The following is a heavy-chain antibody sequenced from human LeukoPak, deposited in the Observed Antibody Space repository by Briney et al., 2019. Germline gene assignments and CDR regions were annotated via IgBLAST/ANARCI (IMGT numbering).Heavy chain of an antibody. CDR3: VRSRLNYFGDQ. Sequence: ASVKVSCKASGYTFTDYFIHWVRQAPGQGLAWMGWTNPYSGLTKYAENFQGRVTMTRDTSISTVYMDLSRVKFDDTAIYYCVRSRLNYFGDQWGQGTLVTVSS. CDR2: TNPYSGLT. V-gene: IGHV1-2*02. J-gene: IGHJ4*02. CDR1: GYTFTDYF. D-gene: IGHD5-12*01.